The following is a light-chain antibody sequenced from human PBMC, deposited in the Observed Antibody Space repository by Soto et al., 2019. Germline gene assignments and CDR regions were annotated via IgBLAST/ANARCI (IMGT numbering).Light chain of an antibody. Sequence: DIQMTQSPSTLSASVGDRVTITCRASQSISSWLAWYQQKPGKAPKSLIYTASSLESGVPSRSSGSGSGTEFTLTISSLQPDDFATYYCQQYNSYPWTFGQGTKVEIK. V-gene: IGKV1-5*03. CDR1: QSISSW. CDR2: TAS. CDR3: QQYNSYPWT. J-gene: IGKJ1*01.